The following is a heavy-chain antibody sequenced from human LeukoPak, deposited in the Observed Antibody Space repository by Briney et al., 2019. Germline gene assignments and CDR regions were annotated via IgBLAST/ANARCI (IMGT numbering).Heavy chain of an antibody. J-gene: IGHJ5*02. CDR1: GGSFSGYY. D-gene: IGHD3-16*01. CDR3: ARGYDYVWGSYRPRWFDP. Sequence: KPSKTLSPTCAVYGGSFSGYYWSWIRQPPGKGLEWIGEINHSGSTNYNPSLKSRVTISVDTSKNQFSLKLSSVIAADTAVYYCARGYDYVWGSYRPRWFDPWGQGTLVTVSS. V-gene: IGHV4-34*01. CDR2: INHSGST.